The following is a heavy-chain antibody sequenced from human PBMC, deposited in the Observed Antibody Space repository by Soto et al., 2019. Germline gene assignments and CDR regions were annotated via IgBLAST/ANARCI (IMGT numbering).Heavy chain of an antibody. CDR3: ARCRRGRQAYTRRHHLFAP. Sequence: SVNVSCKTSGYTFTGYYMHWVRQAPGQGLEWMGWINPNSGGTNYAQKFQGRVTMTRDTSISTAYMELSRLRSDDTAVYSFARCRRGRQAYTRRHHLFAPWAQRTLVTVYS. D-gene: IGHD3-16*01. CDR2: INPNSGGT. J-gene: IGHJ5*02. CDR1: GYTFTGYY. V-gene: IGHV1-2*02.